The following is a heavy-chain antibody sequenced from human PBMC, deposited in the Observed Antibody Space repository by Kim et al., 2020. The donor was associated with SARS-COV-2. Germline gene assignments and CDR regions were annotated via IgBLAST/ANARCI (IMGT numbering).Heavy chain of an antibody. CDR3: ASSGVGAVGWFDP. D-gene: IGHD1-26*01. CDR1: GGSIRSYY. J-gene: IGHJ5*02. V-gene: IGHV4-59*01. CDR2: VYHTGNT. Sequence: SETLSLTCSVSGGSIRSYYWTWIRQPPGKRLEWIGYVYHTGNTNYNPSLRGRVTISLDTSKRQFSLTLTSVTAADTAVYYCASSGVGAVGWFDPWGQRTLVSVSS.